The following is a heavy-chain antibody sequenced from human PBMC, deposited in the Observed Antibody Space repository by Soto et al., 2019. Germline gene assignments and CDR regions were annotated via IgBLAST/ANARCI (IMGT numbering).Heavy chain of an antibody. D-gene: IGHD3-10*01. CDR1: GFTFSSHA. J-gene: IGHJ6*02. V-gene: IGHV3-30-3*01. CDR3: ARPRNIVIWFGELPDV. CDR2: ISYDGSDK. Sequence: QVQLVESGGGVVQPGRSLRLSCAASGFTFSSHAMHWVRQAPGKGLEWVGVISYDGSDKHYAVSVKGRFTISRDNSKNTLYLQMNSLRVEDTAAYYCARPRNIVIWFGELPDVWGQGTTVIVS.